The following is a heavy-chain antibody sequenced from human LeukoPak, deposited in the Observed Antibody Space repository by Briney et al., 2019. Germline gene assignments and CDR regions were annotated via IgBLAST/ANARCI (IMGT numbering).Heavy chain of an antibody. CDR2: INPNSGGT. J-gene: IGHJ5*02. CDR1: GYTCTCYY. V-gene: IGHV1-2*06. D-gene: IGHD6-13*01. Sequence: ASVKVSCKASGYTCTCYYMHWVRQAPGQGLEWVGRINPNSGGTNYAQKFQGRVTMTRDTSISTAYMELSRLRSDDTAVYYCARVRVRAAAGETLNWFDPWGQGTLVTVSS. CDR3: ARVRVRAAAGETLNWFDP.